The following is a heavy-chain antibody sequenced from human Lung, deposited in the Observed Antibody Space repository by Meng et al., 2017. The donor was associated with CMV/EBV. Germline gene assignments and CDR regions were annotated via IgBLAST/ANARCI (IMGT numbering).Heavy chain of an antibody. CDR2: INHSGST. D-gene: IGHD3-10*01. V-gene: IGHV4-34*01. J-gene: IGHJ6*02. Sequence: SXAVYGGSFSGYYWSWIRQPPGKGLEWIGEINHSGSTNYNPSLKSRVTISVDTSKNQFSLKLSSVTAADTAVYYCARGQRYYYGSGRWDRAWYYYGMDVWGQGTTVXVSS. CDR3: ARGQRYYYGSGRWDRAWYYYGMDV. CDR1: GGSFSGYY.